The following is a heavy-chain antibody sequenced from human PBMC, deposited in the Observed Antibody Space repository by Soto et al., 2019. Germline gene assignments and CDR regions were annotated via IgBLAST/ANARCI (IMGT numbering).Heavy chain of an antibody. CDR1: GFTFDDYA. D-gene: IGHD6-13*01. CDR2: ISWNSGSI. V-gene: IGHV3-9*01. CDR3: AKDLASEQQLGPCGMDV. J-gene: IGHJ6*02. Sequence: EVQLVESGGGLVQPGRSLRLSCAASGFTFDDYAMHWVRQAPGKGLEWVSGISWNSGSIGYADSVKGRFTISRDNAKNSRYLQMNSLRAEDTALYYCAKDLASEQQLGPCGMDVWGQGTTVTVSS.